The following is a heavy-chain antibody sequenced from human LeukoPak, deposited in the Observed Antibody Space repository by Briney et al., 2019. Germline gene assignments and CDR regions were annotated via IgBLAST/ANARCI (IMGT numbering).Heavy chain of an antibody. CDR3: ARLMTGGSYYYYYYGMDV. V-gene: IGHV4-59*08. CDR2: IYYSGST. J-gene: IGHJ6*02. CDR1: GGSISSYY. Sequence: SETLSLTCTVSGGSISSYYWSWIRQPPGKGLEWIGYIYYSGSTNYNPSLKSRVTISVDTSKNQFSLKLSSVTAADTAVYYCARLMTGGSYYYYYYGMDVWGQGTTVTVSS. D-gene: IGHD1-26*01.